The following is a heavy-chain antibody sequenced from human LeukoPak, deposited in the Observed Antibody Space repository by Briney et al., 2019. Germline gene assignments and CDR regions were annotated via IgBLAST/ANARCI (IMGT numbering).Heavy chain of an antibody. Sequence: GGSLRLSCAASGFTFSSYAMHWVRQAPGKGLEWVAVISYDGSNKYYADSVKGRFTISRDNSKNTLYLQMNSLRAEDTAVYYCARGTIAQMDVWGKGTTVTVSS. J-gene: IGHJ6*04. CDR1: GFTFSSYA. CDR3: ARGTIAQMDV. D-gene: IGHD3-9*01. CDR2: ISYDGSNK. V-gene: IGHV3-30*04.